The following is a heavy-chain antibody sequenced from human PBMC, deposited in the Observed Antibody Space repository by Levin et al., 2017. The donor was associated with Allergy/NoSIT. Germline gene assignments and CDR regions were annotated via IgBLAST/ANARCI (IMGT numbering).Heavy chain of an antibody. V-gene: IGHV1-8*01. CDR2: MNPNSGNT. CDR3: ARAGGRGLELLSVTDSSSAD. J-gene: IGHJ4*02. CDR1: GYTFTSYD. Sequence: PGGSLRLSCKASGYTFTSYDINWVRQATGQGLEWMGWMNPNSGNTGYAQKFQGRVTMTRNTSISTAYMELSSLRSEDTAVYYCARAGGRGLELLSVTDSSSADWGQGTLVTVSS. D-gene: IGHD6-13*01.